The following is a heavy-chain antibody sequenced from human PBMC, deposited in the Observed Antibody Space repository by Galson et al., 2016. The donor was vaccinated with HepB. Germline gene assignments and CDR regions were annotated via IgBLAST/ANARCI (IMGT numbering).Heavy chain of an antibody. CDR3: ARGGYGAYGTVGDDY. Sequence: SVKVSCKASGYTFTSYNVHWVRQAPGQGLEWMGIINPSGGSTSYAQKFQGRVTMTRDTSTSTVYMELSSLRFEDTAVYYCARGGYGAYGTVGDDYWGQGTLVTVSS. CDR1: GYTFTSYN. D-gene: IGHD4-17*01. CDR2: INPSGGST. J-gene: IGHJ4*02. V-gene: IGHV1-46*01.